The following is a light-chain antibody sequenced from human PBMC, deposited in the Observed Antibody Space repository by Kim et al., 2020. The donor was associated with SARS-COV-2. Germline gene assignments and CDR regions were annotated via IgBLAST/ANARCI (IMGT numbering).Light chain of an antibody. Sequence: QSALTQPASVSGSPGQSITTSCTGTSSDVGVYNYVYWYQQHTGKAPKVMIYDVNNRPSGVSDRFSGSKSGDTASLTISGLQAEDEADYYCSSYTSTNTLVFGGGTQLTVL. CDR3: SSYTSTNTLV. CDR2: DVN. J-gene: IGLJ3*02. V-gene: IGLV2-14*03. CDR1: SSDVGVYNY.